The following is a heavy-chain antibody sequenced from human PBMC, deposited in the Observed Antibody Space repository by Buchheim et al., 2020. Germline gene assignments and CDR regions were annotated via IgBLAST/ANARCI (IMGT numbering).Heavy chain of an antibody. CDR2: IYHSGSN. CDR3: ASGDYSNYAPGYYYYGMDV. Sequence: QVQLQASGPGLVKPSGTLSFTCAVSGGSISSSNWWSWVRQPPGKGLEWIGEIYHSGSNNYNPSLKSRVTISVDKSKNQFSLKLSSVTAADAAVYYCASGDYSNYAPGYYYYGMDVWGQGTT. J-gene: IGHJ6*02. D-gene: IGHD4-11*01. CDR1: GGSISSSNW. V-gene: IGHV4-4*02.